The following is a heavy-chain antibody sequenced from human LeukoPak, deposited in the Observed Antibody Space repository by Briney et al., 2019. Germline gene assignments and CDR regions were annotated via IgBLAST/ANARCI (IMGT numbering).Heavy chain of an antibody. CDR3: ARSRYDSSGYYGIIGN. Sequence: GGSLRLSCAASGFTFSNYAMHWVRQAPGKGLEWVSSISSSSIYKYYADSVKGRFTISRDNAKKSLYLQMNSLRAEDTAVYYCARSRYDSSGYYGIIGNWGQGTLVTVSS. CDR1: GFTFSNYA. V-gene: IGHV3-21*01. D-gene: IGHD3-22*01. CDR2: ISSSSIYK. J-gene: IGHJ4*02.